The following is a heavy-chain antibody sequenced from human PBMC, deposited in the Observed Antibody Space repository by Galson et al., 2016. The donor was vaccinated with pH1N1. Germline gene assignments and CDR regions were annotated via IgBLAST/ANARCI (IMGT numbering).Heavy chain of an antibody. D-gene: IGHD6-13*01. J-gene: IGHJ5*02. V-gene: IGHV3-7*01. CDR1: GFTFSSYW. Sequence: SLRLSCAASGFTFSSYWTNWVRQAPGKGLEWVANIKQDGSEKYYVDSVKGRFTISRDNAKNSLYLQMNSLRAEDTAVYYCVRGVGIAAAAWGQGTLVTVSS. CDR3: VRGVGIAAAA. CDR2: IKQDGSEK.